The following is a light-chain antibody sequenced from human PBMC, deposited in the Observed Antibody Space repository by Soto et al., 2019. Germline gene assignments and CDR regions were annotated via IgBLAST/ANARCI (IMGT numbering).Light chain of an antibody. J-gene: IGKJ1*01. V-gene: IGKV1-27*01. CDR2: AAS. CDR1: QGISKY. CDR3: QKCDSAPWT. Sequence: DIQMTQSPSSLSASVGERVSITCRASQGISKYLAWYQQKPGEVPKLLIYAASTLQSGVPSRFSGSGSGTDFTLTISSLQPDDVATYYCQKCDSAPWTFDQGTKVDIK.